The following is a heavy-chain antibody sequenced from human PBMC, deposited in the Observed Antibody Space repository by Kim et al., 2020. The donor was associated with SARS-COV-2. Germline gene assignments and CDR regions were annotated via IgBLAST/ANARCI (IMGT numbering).Heavy chain of an antibody. V-gene: IGHV1-69*13. D-gene: IGHD2-15*01. Sequence: SVNVSCKASGGTFSSYAISWVRQAPGQGLEWMGGIIPIFGTANYAQKFQGRVTITADESTSTAYMELRSLRSEDTAVDYCARDRGYCSGGSCYDYYYGMDVWDQGTTVTVSS. CDR3: ARDRGYCSGGSCYDYYYGMDV. J-gene: IGHJ6*02. CDR1: GGTFSSYA. CDR2: IIPIFGTA.